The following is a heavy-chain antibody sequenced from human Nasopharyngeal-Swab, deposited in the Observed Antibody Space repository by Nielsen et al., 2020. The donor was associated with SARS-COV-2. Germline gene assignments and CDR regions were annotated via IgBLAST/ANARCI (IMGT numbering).Heavy chain of an antibody. J-gene: IGHJ5*02. D-gene: IGHD3-3*01. V-gene: IGHV1-24*01. CDR1: GYTLTELS. CDR2: FDPEDGET. Sequence: ASVKVSCKVSGYTLTELSMHWVRQAPGKGLEGMGGFDPEDGETIYAQKFQGRVTMTEDTSTDTAYMELSSLRSEDTAVYYCATSTPLVRSAWFDPWGQGTLVTVSS. CDR3: ATSTPLVRSAWFDP.